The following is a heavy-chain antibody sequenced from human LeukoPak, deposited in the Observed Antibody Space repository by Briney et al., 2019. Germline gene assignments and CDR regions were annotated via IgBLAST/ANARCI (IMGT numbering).Heavy chain of an antibody. Sequence: SETLSLTCTVSGGSISSGGYYWSWIHQHPGKGLEWIGYIYYSGSTYYNPSLKSRVTTSVDTSKNQFSLKLSSVTAADTAVYYCARHHYDFWSPIGAFDIWGQGTMVTVSS. D-gene: IGHD3-3*01. J-gene: IGHJ3*02. CDR3: ARHHYDFWSPIGAFDI. V-gene: IGHV4-31*03. CDR2: IYYSGST. CDR1: GGSISSGGYY.